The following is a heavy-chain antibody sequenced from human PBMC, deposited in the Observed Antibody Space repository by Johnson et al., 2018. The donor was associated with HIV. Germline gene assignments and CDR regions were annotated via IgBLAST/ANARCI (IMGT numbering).Heavy chain of an antibody. D-gene: IGHD3-22*01. CDR1: GFTFSSYG. V-gene: IGHV3-33*01. Sequence: VQLVESGGGVVQPGRSLRLSCAASGFTFSSYGMHWVRQAPGKGLEWVAVIWYDGSTIYYADSVKGRFTISRDNAKNSLYLQMNSLRAEDTAVYYCARDRYYDSSGSHAFDIWGQGTMVTVSS. J-gene: IGHJ3*02. CDR2: IWYDGSTI. CDR3: ARDRYYDSSGSHAFDI.